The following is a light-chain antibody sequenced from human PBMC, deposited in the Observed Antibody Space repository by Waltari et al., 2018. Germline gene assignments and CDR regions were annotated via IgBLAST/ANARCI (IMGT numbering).Light chain of an antibody. CDR1: QSVSSY. J-gene: IGKJ2*01. CDR3: QQRSNWPPRYT. CDR2: EAS. Sequence: EIVLTQSPATLSLSPGERATLSCRASQSVSSYLAWYQQKPGQAPRLLIYEASNRATGIPARFRGSGSGTDFTLTISSLEPEDFAVYYCQQRSNWPPRYTFGQGTKLEIK. V-gene: IGKV3-11*01.